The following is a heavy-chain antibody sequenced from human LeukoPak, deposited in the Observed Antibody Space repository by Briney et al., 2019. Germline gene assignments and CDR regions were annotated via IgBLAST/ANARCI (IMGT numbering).Heavy chain of an antibody. V-gene: IGHV4-59*08. D-gene: IGHD3-9*01. Sequence: PSETLSLTCTVSGGSISSYYWSWIRQPPGKGLEWIGYIYYSGSTNYNPSLKSRVTISVDTSKNQFSLKLSSVTAADTAVYYCARHSGRYFDWLPTDDAFDIWGQGTMVTVSS. CDR1: GGSISSYY. CDR2: IYYSGST. J-gene: IGHJ3*02. CDR3: ARHSGRYFDWLPTDDAFDI.